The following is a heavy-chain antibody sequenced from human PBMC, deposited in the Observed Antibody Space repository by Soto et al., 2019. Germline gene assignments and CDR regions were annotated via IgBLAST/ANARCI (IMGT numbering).Heavy chain of an antibody. CDR2: INPNSGGT. CDR1: GYTFTGYY. Sequence: ASVKVSCKASGYTFTGYYMHWVRQAPGQGLEWMGWINPNSGGTNYAQKFQGWVTMTRDTSISTAYMELSRLRSDDTAVYYCARARITMVRGVLMELDAFDIWGQGTMVTVSS. D-gene: IGHD3-10*01. V-gene: IGHV1-2*04. J-gene: IGHJ3*02. CDR3: ARARITMVRGVLMELDAFDI.